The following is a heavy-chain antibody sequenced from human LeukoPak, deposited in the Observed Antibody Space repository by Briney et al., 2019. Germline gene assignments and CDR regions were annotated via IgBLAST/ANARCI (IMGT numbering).Heavy chain of an antibody. V-gene: IGHV1-2*02. CDR2: INPKSGST. J-gene: IGHJ4*02. Sequence: ASVKVSCKASGYTFTGYYMHWVRQAPGHGLEWMGWINPKSGSTNYAQKFQGRVTMTRDTSISTAYMEVRRMTSDDTAVYYCATSGGTSGPELDYWGQGTLVTVSS. D-gene: IGHD3-3*01. CDR1: GYTFTGYY. CDR3: ATSGGTSGPELDY.